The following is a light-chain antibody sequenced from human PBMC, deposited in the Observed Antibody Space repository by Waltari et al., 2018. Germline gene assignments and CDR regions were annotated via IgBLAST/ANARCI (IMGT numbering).Light chain of an antibody. CDR1: NSAVGAYNY. V-gene: IGLV2-8*01. Sequence: QSVLTQPPSATGSPGQSVTISCTGTNSAVGAYNYVSWYQQHPGKVPKLLIYEVTKPPSGVPDRGSGSKSGNTASLTVSGLQADDEADYYCSSYAHNNHFVFGTGTKVTVL. CDR3: SSYAHNNHFV. J-gene: IGLJ1*01. CDR2: EVT.